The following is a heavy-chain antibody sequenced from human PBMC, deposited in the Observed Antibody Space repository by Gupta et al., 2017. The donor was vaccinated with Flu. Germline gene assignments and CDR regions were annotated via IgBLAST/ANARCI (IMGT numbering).Heavy chain of an antibody. Sequence: QVQLQESGPGLVKPSETLSLTCPVPGGSLSSYYWSWIRQPPGKGLEWIGYIYYSGSTNYNPSLKSRVTISVDTSKNQFSLKLSSVTAADTAVYYCARHSSSWSFFDYWGQGTLVTVSS. J-gene: IGHJ4*02. CDR1: GGSLSSYY. V-gene: IGHV4-59*08. CDR2: IYYSGST. CDR3: ARHSSSWSFFDY. D-gene: IGHD6-13*01.